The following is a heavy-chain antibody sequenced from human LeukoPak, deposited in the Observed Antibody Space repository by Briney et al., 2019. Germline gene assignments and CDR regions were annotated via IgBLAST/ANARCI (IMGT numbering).Heavy chain of an antibody. V-gene: IGHV3-73*01. CDR2: IRSKANSYAT. CDR1: GFTFSGSA. J-gene: IGHJ6*03. CDR3: TRRARGVNGSGSYYNYYYYYMDV. D-gene: IGHD3-10*01. Sequence: PGGSLRLSCAASGFTFSGSAMHWVRQASGKGLEWVGRIRSKANSYATAYAASVKGRFTISRDDSKNTAYLQMNSLKTEDTAVYYCTRRARGVNGSGSYYNYYYYYMDVWGKGTTVTVSS.